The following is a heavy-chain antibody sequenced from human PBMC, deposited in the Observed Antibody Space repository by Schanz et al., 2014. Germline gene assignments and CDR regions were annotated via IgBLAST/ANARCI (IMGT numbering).Heavy chain of an antibody. CDR2: ISGSSRTI. J-gene: IGHJ4*02. D-gene: IGHD2-8*02. Sequence: EVKLLESGGTLVRPGGSLRLSCAASGFTFSTYAMAWVRQAPGKGLEWVSYISGSSRTIYYADSMKGRFTVSRDNAENALYLQMNSLRAEDTAVYYCAKSLESCPGGRCSRGYFDYWGQGTLVTVSS. CDR3: AKSLESCPGGRCSRGYFDY. V-gene: IGHV3-48*01. CDR1: GFTFSTYA.